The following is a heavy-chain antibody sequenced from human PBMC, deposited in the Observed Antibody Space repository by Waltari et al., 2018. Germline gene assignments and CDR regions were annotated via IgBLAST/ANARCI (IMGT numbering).Heavy chain of an antibody. CDR1: GGSFSGYY. J-gene: IGHJ6*02. V-gene: IGHV4-34*01. D-gene: IGHD3-3*01. Sequence: QVQLQQWGAGLLKPSETLSLTCAVYGGSFSGYYWSWIRQPPGKGLEWIGEINHSGSTNYNPSLKSRVTRSLDTSKNQVSLKLGSGTAADTAVYYCARGGLRFLEWLVGSYYYYYGMDVWGQGTTVTVSS. CDR2: INHSGST. CDR3: ARGGLRFLEWLVGSYYYYYGMDV.